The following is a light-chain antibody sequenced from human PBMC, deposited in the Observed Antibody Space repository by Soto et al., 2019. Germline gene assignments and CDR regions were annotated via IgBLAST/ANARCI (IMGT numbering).Light chain of an antibody. CDR2: AAS. CDR3: QQTTRYSLT. Sequence: DLQMTQSPSFVSASVGDRVTITCRASQGISSWLAWYQHKPGRAPKLLFHAASSLESGVPSRFSGSGSGTDRTLTFSSLQPEDFPTYYCQQTTRYSLTFGGGTKVEIK. CDR1: QGISSW. J-gene: IGKJ4*01. V-gene: IGKV1-12*01.